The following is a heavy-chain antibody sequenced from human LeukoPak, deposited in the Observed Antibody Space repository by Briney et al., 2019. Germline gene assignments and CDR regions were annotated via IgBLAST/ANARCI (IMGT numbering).Heavy chain of an antibody. CDR2: IYYSGST. J-gene: IGHJ4*02. D-gene: IGHD3-22*01. CDR3: AREAGVSSGYCLDY. V-gene: IGHV4-59*01. CDR1: GGSISGYY. Sequence: SETLSLTCTVSGGSISGYYWSWIRQPPGKGLEWIGYIYYSGSTNYNPSLKSRVTISVDTSKNQFSLKLSSVTAADTAMYYCAREAGVSSGYCLDYWSQGTLVTVSS.